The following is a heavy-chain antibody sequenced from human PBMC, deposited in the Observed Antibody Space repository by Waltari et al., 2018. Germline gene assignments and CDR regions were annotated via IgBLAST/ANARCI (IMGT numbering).Heavy chain of an antibody. Sequence: QVQLQESGPGLVKPSQTLSLPCTVSSGSIPIGGYYWSWIRQHPGKGLECIGYISYSGGTYYNPSLKSRVTISLDTSENQFSLKLSSVTAADTAVYYCARGRIFYDNSAYYDYWGQGTLVTVSS. D-gene: IGHD3-22*01. J-gene: IGHJ4*02. V-gene: IGHV4-31*03. CDR1: SGSIPIGGYY. CDR2: ISYSGGT. CDR3: ARGRIFYDNSAYYDY.